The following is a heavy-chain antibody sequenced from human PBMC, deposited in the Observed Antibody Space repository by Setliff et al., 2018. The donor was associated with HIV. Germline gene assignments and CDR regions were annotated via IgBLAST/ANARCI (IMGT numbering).Heavy chain of an antibody. CDR1: GFYFSDYY. Sequence: GGSLRLSCAASGFYFSDYYMSWIRQAPGKGLEWVAFISSSGDTIYYAESVKGRFTISRDNAKNSLYLQMNSLRVEDTAVYYCAREALSRDGYSYFDYWGQGTLVTVSS. J-gene: IGHJ4*02. V-gene: IGHV3-11*04. CDR2: ISSSGDTI. CDR3: AREALSRDGYSYFDY. D-gene: IGHD5-12*01.